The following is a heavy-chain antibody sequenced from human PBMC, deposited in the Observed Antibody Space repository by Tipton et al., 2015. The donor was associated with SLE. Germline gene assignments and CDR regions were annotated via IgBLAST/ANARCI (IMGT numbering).Heavy chain of an antibody. V-gene: IGHV4-59*08. CDR2: VYSNGNT. CDR1: GGSINSHY. Sequence: TLSLTCSVSGGSINSHYRSWVRQSPGQGLEWIGYVYSNGNTKYDAALKSRVTISVDTSKNQFSLTLSSVTAADTAVYYCARWQWLAYFDFWGQGTLVTVSS. D-gene: IGHD6-19*01. CDR3: ARWQWLAYFDF. J-gene: IGHJ4*02.